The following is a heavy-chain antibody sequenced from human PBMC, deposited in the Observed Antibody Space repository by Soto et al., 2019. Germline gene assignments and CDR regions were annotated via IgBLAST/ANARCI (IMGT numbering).Heavy chain of an antibody. Sequence: PGGSLRLSCAASGFTFSDYYMNWMRQPPGKGLEWVSYISNSGATIYYADSLKGRFTISRDNAKNSLYLQMNSLRAEDTAVYYCARAGRNGALWGQGTLVTVSS. J-gene: IGHJ4*02. D-gene: IGHD3-10*01. V-gene: IGHV3-11*01. CDR3: ARAGRNGAL. CDR1: GFTFSDYY. CDR2: ISNSGATI.